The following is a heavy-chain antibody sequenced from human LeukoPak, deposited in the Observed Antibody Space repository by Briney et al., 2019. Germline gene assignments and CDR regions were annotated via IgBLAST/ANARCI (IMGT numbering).Heavy chain of an antibody. V-gene: IGHV1-8*01. CDR1: GHILTRSD. Sequence: GASVKVSCKTSGHILTRSDINWVRQASGQGPEWMGWINPNSGHTDFAQKFRGRVTMTRNASINTVYMELSSLTSEDTATYFCAVGDVFASNGYYYVWFDPWGQGTLVTVSS. D-gene: IGHD3-22*01. CDR3: AVGDVFASNGYYYVWFDP. CDR2: INPNSGHT. J-gene: IGHJ5*02.